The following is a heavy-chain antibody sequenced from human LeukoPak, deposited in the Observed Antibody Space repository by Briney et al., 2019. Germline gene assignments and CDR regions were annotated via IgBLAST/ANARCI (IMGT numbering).Heavy chain of an antibody. CDR2: ISYDENNK. CDR1: GFTFSNYA. Sequence: PGRSLRLSCAASGFTFSNYAMHWVRQAPGKGLEWVAVISYDENNKYYADSVKGRFTISRDNSKNTLYMQMNSLRAEDTAVYYCARDRGYGEAWGQGTLVTVSS. CDR3: ARDRGYGEA. D-gene: IGHD4-17*01. V-gene: IGHV3-30-3*01. J-gene: IGHJ5*02.